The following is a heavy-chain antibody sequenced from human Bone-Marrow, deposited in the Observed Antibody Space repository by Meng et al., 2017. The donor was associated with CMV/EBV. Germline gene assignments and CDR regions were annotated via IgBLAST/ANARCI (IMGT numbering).Heavy chain of an antibody. D-gene: IGHD3-22*01. CDR2: IYPGDSDT. J-gene: IGHJ3*02. Sequence: KVSCKGSGYSFTSYWIGWVRQMPGKGLEWMGIIYPGDSDTRYSPSFQGQVTISADKSISTAYLQWSSLKASDTAMYYCASQTYYYDSSGYSGDAFDIWGQGTMVTVSS. V-gene: IGHV5-51*01. CDR3: ASQTYYYDSSGYSGDAFDI. CDR1: GYSFTSYW.